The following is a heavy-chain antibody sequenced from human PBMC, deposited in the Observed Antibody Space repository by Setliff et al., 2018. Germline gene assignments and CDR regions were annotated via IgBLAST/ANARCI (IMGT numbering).Heavy chain of an antibody. CDR3: VRGPHYDISTGRAYHFDY. V-gene: IGHV4-30-4*08. CDR1: GGPISSGDHY. Sequence: ASETLSLTCSVSGGPISSGDHYWTWIRQPPGKGLEWIGFIYYSGSTYYNPSLESRSSVSVDTSKNQFSLKLSSVTTADTAIYYCVRGPHYDISTGRAYHFDYWGPGTLVTAPQ. CDR2: IYYSGST. D-gene: IGHD3-9*01. J-gene: IGHJ4*02.